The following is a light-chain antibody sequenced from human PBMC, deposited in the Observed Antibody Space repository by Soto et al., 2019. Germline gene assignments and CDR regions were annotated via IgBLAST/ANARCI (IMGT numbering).Light chain of an antibody. V-gene: IGKV3D-20*02. CDR2: GAS. J-gene: IGKJ5*01. CDR3: QQRSNG. Sequence: PGERATLSCRASQSVSGSYLAWYQQKPGQAPRLLIYGASSRATGIPDRFSGSGSGTEFTLTISSLQSEDFAVYYCQQRSNGFGQGTRLEI. CDR1: QSVSGSY.